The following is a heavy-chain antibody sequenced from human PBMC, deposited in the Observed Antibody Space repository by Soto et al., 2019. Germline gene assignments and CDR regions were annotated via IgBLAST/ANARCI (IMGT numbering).Heavy chain of an antibody. CDR3: ASVLYSSGWSEGAFDI. D-gene: IGHD6-19*01. V-gene: IGHV3-53*01. J-gene: IGHJ3*02. CDR1: GFTVSSNY. CDR2: IYSGGRT. Sequence: GGSLRLSCAASGFTVSSNYMSWVRQAQGKGLEWVSVIYSGGRTYYADTLKGRFTISRDNSKNTLSLQMNSLRAEDKAVYYWASVLYSSGWSEGAFDIWCQGTMVTVSS.